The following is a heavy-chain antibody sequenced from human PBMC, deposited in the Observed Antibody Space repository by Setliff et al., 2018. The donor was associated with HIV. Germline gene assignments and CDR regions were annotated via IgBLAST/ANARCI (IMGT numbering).Heavy chain of an antibody. D-gene: IGHD3-22*01. Sequence: ASVKVSCKPSGYTFTNYDINWVRQAAGQGLEWMGWMNPGSRNTGYAQRLEGSVTMNWDTSISTAYMELNNVKFEDTAVYYCARARTDHYDRGRRSHYYIDVWARGATVTVSS. V-gene: IGHV1-8*02. CDR3: ARARTDHYDRGRRSHYYIDV. CDR1: GYTFTNYD. J-gene: IGHJ6*03. CDR2: MNPGSRNT.